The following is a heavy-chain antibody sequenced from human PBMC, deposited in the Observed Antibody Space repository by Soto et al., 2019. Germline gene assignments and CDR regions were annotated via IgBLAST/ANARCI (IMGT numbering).Heavy chain of an antibody. CDR3: ARSPAYGDYANLDT. V-gene: IGHV4-4*07. Sequence: SETLSLTCTVSGDSVSKYYWNWIRQPAGKGLEWIGRIYTTRSPNYNPSLKSRVTMSVDTSKNQFSLKLNLSSVTAADTAVYYCARSPAYGDYANLDTWGQGTLVTVSA. CDR1: GDSVSKYY. D-gene: IGHD4-17*01. J-gene: IGHJ5*02. CDR2: IYTTRSP.